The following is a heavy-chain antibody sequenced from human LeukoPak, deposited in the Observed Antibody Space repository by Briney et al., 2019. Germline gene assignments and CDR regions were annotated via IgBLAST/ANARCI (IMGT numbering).Heavy chain of an antibody. Sequence: PGGSLRPSCAASGFTFDDYAMHWVRQAPGKGLEWVSGISWNSGSIGYADSVKGRFTISRDNAKNSLYLQMNTLRAEDTALYYCAKDGVYGSGTNPLDYWGQGTLVTVSS. D-gene: IGHD3-10*01. J-gene: IGHJ4*02. CDR3: AKDGVYGSGTNPLDY. CDR1: GFTFDDYA. V-gene: IGHV3-9*01. CDR2: ISWNSGSI.